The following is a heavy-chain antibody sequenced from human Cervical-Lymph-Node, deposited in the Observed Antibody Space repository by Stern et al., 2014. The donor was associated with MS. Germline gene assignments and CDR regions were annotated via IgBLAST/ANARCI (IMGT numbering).Heavy chain of an antibody. J-gene: IGHJ4*02. CDR1: GGSLRTFS. D-gene: IGHD5/OR15-5a*01. CDR2: FYYNGSI. Sequence: VHLVESGPGLVKPSETLSLTCTVSGGSLRTFSWSWIRQPPGRGLEWIGCFYYNGSITYNPSLKSRVTMSVDQSKSQLSLRLHSVTAADTAVYYCARHSVGVKEFDSWGQGTLVTVSS. V-gene: IGHV4-59*01. CDR3: ARHSVGVKEFDS.